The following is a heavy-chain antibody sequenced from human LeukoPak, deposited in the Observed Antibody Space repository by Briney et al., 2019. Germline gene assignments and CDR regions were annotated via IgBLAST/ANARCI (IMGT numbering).Heavy chain of an antibody. V-gene: IGHV3-21*01. J-gene: IGHJ4*02. D-gene: IGHD2-2*01. CDR2: ISSSSSYI. Sequence: GGSPRLSCAASGFTFSSYSMNWVRQAPGKGLEWVSSISSSSSYIYYADSVKGRFTISRDNAKNSLYLQMNSLRAEDTAVYYCARAQVPYCSSTSCYVFDYWGQGTLVTVSS. CDR3: ARAQVPYCSSTSCYVFDY. CDR1: GFTFSSYS.